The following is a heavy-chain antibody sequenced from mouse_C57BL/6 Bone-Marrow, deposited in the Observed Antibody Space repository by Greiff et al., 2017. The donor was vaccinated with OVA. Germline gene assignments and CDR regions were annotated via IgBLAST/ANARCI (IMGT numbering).Heavy chain of an antibody. CDR2: IDPENGDT. CDR3: TTSYYYGSSYVWYFDV. D-gene: IGHD1-1*01. J-gene: IGHJ1*03. V-gene: IGHV14-4*01. Sequence: EVQLQQSGAELVRPGASVKLSCTASGFNIKDDYMHWVKQRPEQGLEWIGWIDPENGDTEYASKFQGKATITADTSSNTAYLQLSSLTSEDTAVYYCTTSYYYGSSYVWYFDVWGTGTTVTVSS. CDR1: GFNIKDDY.